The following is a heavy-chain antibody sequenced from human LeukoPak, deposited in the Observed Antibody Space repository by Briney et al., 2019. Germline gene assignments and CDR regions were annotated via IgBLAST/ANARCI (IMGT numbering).Heavy chain of an antibody. CDR3: ARSVPAAWFDP. V-gene: IGHV4-39*07. J-gene: IGHJ5*02. D-gene: IGHD2-2*01. Sequence: SETLSLTCTVSGGSISSSSYYWGWIRQPPGKGLEWIGEINHSGSTNYNPSLKSRVTISVDTSKNQLSLKLSSVTAADTAVYYCARSVPAAWFDPWGQGTLVTVSS. CDR2: INHSGST. CDR1: GGSISSSSYY.